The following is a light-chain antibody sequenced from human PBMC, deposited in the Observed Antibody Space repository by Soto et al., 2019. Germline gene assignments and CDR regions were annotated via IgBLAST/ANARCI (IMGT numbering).Light chain of an antibody. CDR3: QHYSNWPA. J-gene: IGKJ1*01. Sequence: EIVMTQSPASLSVSPGERATLSCRASQSVSSKLAWYQQKPGQAPRLLIYDASTRAPGVPARFSGSWSGTEFTLTISSLQSEDFAVYSCQHYSNWPAFGQGTKVELK. V-gene: IGKV3-15*01. CDR2: DAS. CDR1: QSVSSK.